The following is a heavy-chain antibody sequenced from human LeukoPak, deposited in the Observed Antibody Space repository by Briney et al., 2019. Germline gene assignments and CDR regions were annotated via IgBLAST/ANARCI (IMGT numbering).Heavy chain of an antibody. CDR1: GFSFYNAW. Sequence: GGSLRRSCATSGFSFYNAWMNWVRQAPGKGLEWVGRIRSNSDGGTIDYAAPVKGRFTHSRDDSKDTLYLQMNSLQTEDTAVYYCATDFYDSTWGQGTLVTVSS. V-gene: IGHV3-15*07. D-gene: IGHD3-22*01. CDR2: IRSNSDGGTI. CDR3: ATDFYDST. J-gene: IGHJ5*02.